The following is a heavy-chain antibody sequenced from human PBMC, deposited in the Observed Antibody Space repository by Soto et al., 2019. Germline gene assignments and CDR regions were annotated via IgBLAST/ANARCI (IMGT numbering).Heavy chain of an antibody. J-gene: IGHJ5*02. D-gene: IGHD3-22*01. V-gene: IGHV3-23*01. Sequence: PVGSLRLSCAASGFTFSDYAMGWVRQAPGKGLEWVSAISGSSVSTYYADSVKGRFTISRDNSKNTLYLQVNSLRAEDTALYYCAKDFAYDSSGYYDDPWGQGTLVTVSS. CDR3: AKDFAYDSSGYYDDP. CDR1: GFTFSDYA. CDR2: ISGSSVST.